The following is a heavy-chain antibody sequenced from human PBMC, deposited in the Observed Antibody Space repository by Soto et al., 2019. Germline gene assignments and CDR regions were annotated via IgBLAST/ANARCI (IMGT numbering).Heavy chain of an antibody. CDR2: ISSSSDII. CDR3: ARGLGTSWFFL. V-gene: IGHV3-48*01. Sequence: GGSLRLSCAASGFSFSSCNMNWVRQAPGKGLEWVSFISSSSDIIRYADSVRGRFTISRDNAKNSLYLQMSSLGAEDTAVYYCARGLGTSWFFLWGQGTLVTVSS. D-gene: IGHD6-13*01. J-gene: IGHJ4*02. CDR1: GFSFSSCN.